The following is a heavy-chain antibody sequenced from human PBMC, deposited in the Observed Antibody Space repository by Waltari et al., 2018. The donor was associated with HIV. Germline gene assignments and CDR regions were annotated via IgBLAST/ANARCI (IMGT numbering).Heavy chain of an antibody. CDR1: GLIFSIYG. J-gene: IGHJ4*02. Sequence: QVQLVESGGGVVQPGRSLRLSCEASGLIFSIYGMHWVRQAPGKGLEWVAVIWSDGSNKYYADSVKGRFTISRDNSKNTLYLQMNSLRAEDTAVYYCASAAGPFDNWGRGTLVTVSS. CDR3: ASAAGPFDN. CDR2: IWSDGSNK. D-gene: IGHD6-13*01. V-gene: IGHV3-33*01.